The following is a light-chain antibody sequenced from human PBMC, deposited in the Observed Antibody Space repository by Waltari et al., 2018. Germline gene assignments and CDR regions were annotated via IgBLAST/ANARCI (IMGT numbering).Light chain of an antibody. J-gene: IGKJ1*01. Sequence: EIVMTQSPATLSVSPGERATLPCRASQNIRNSLAWYQQKPGQPPRLLISLASTRATGIPARFSGSGSGTEFSLTISSLQYEDFAIYFCQHHSTWPPTFGPGTRV. V-gene: IGKV3D-15*01. CDR3: QHHSTWPPT. CDR2: LAS. CDR1: QNIRNS.